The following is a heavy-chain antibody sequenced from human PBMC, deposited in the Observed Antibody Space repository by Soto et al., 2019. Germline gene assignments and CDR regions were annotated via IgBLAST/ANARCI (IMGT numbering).Heavy chain of an antibody. Sequence: QVQLVESGGGVVQPGRSLRLSCAASGFTFSSYGMHWVRQAPGKGLEWLAVISYDGSNKYYADSVKGRFTISRDNSKNTLYLQMNSLRAEDPAVYYCAKSRGYSYDYFDYWGQGTLVTVSS. J-gene: IGHJ4*02. CDR3: AKSRGYSYDYFDY. D-gene: IGHD5-18*01. V-gene: IGHV3-30*18. CDR2: ISYDGSNK. CDR1: GFTFSSYG.